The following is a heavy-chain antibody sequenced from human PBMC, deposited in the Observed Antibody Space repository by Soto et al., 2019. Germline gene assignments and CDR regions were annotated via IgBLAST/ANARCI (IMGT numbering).Heavy chain of an antibody. V-gene: IGHV1-2*02. CDR2: INPNSGGT. CDR3: ARRPGLAAAGTWFDP. Sequence: ASVKVSCKASGYTFTGYYMHWVRQAPGQGLEWMGWINPNSGGTNYAQKFQGRVTTTRDTSISTAYMELSRLRSDDTAVYYCARRPGLAAAGTWFDPWGQGTLVTVSS. J-gene: IGHJ5*02. CDR1: GYTFTGYY. D-gene: IGHD6-13*01.